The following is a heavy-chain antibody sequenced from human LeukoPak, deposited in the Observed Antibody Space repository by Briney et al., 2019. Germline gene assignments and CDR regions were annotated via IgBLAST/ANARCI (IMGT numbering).Heavy chain of an antibody. V-gene: IGHV3-7*03. Sequence: GGSLRLSCVASGYNFSPYWMSWVRQTPGKGLEWVASISNGGFATYYVDSVRGRFTISRDDARNSLFLQMNGLGADDTAVYYCAKDTTLDFWSGYGPDAFDIWGQGTMVTVSS. D-gene: IGHD3-3*01. J-gene: IGHJ3*02. CDR3: AKDTTLDFWSGYGPDAFDI. CDR2: ISNGGFAT. CDR1: GYNFSPYW.